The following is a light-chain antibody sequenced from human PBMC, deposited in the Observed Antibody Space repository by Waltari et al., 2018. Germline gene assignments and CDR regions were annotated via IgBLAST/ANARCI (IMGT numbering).Light chain of an antibody. CDR1: TSNIGRNS. V-gene: IGLV1-47*01. J-gene: IGLJ3*02. CDR2: RNN. CDR3: ATWDGSLTAWV. Sequence: QSVLTTPPSASGTPGHRVTSSRSGSTSNIGRNSLYWYKQFPGTAPQLLVYRNNERPSGVPDRISGSKSGTSASLAISGLRSEDEADYYCATWDGSLTAWVFGGGTKVTVL.